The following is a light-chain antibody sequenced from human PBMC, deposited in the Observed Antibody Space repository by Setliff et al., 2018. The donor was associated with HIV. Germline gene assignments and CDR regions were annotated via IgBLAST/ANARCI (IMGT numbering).Light chain of an antibody. Sequence: ALTQPASVSGSPGQSITISCSGTSSDVGGYNYVSWYQQHPGKAPKHMIYDVSNRPSGVSNRFSGSKSGNTASLTISGLQAEDEADYYCTSYSSNTTLGIFGTGTKVTVL. CDR2: DVS. V-gene: IGLV2-14*03. CDR3: TSYSSNTTLGI. J-gene: IGLJ1*01. CDR1: SSDVGGYNY.